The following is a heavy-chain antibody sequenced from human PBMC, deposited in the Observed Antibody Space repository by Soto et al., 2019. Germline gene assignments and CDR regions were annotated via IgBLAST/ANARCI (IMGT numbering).Heavy chain of an antibody. CDR2: IDSGGDT. Sequence: EVQLVESGGGLIQPGGSLRLSCAASGFTISNNYMTWVRQAPGKGLEWVSLIDSGGDTSYADYVKGRFTLSRDSSKNILYLQMNSLRADDTAVYNCARGGSLYYYYGVDVWGQGTTVTVSS. J-gene: IGHJ6*02. CDR1: GFTISNNY. D-gene: IGHD3-16*01. V-gene: IGHV3-53*01. CDR3: ARGGSLYYYYGVDV.